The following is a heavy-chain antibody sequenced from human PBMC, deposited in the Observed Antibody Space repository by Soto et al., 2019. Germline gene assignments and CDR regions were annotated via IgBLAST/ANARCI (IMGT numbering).Heavy chain of an antibody. D-gene: IGHD5-12*01. CDR2: IYHMGGT. J-gene: IGHJ5*02. Sequence: SETLSLTCTVSGASLNSDYWSWIRHSPGKGLEWIGYIYHMGGTDYNPSLKSRVTISIDKSKNQFSLNLRSVTAADTAVYFCARFTYKSGFNWFDPWGQGTQVTVSS. CDR1: GASLNSDY. CDR3: ARFTYKSGFNWFDP. V-gene: IGHV4-59*03.